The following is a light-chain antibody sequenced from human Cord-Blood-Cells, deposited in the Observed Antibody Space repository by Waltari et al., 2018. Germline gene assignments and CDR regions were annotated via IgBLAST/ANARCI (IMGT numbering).Light chain of an antibody. Sequence: QSALTQPRSVSGSPGQSVTISCTGTSSDVGGYNSVSWYQQHPGKAPKLMIYDVSKRPSGVPDRFSGSKSGNTASLTISGLQAEDEADYYCCSYAGSYDVVFGGGTKLTVL. CDR3: CSYAGSYDVV. V-gene: IGLV2-11*01. CDR2: DVS. J-gene: IGLJ2*01. CDR1: SSDVGGYNS.